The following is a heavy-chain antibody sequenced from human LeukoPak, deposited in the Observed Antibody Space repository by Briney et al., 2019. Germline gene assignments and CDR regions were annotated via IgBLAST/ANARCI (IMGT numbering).Heavy chain of an antibody. D-gene: IGHD1-14*01. Sequence: ASVKVSCKASGYTFTDSYMHWVRQAPGQALEWMGWISAYNGNTNYAQKLQGRVTMTTDTSTSTAYMELRSLRSDDTAVYYCAREGGYNLVAVASNWFDPWGQGTLVTVSS. CDR1: GYTFTDSY. CDR3: AREGGYNLVAVASNWFDP. V-gene: IGHV1-18*04. J-gene: IGHJ5*02. CDR2: ISAYNGNT.